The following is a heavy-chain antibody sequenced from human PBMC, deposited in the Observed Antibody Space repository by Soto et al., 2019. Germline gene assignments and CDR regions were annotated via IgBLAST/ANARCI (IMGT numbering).Heavy chain of an antibody. CDR1: GYTFTGYY. CDR3: ARTEGIAVAGTPGYYYYGMDV. CDR2: INPNSGGT. V-gene: IGHV1-2*04. D-gene: IGHD6-19*01. J-gene: IGHJ6*02. Sequence: ASVKVSCKASGYTFTGYYMHWVRQAPGQGLEWMGWINPNSGGTNYAQKFQGWVTMTRDTSISTAYMELSRLRSDDTAVYYCARTEGIAVAGTPGYYYYGMDVWGQGTTVTVSS.